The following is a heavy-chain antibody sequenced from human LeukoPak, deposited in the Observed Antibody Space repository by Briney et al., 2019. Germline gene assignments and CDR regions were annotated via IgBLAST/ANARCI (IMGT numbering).Heavy chain of an antibody. Sequence: GESLKISCKGSGYSFTSYWIGWVRQMPGKGLEWTGIIYPGDSDTRYSPSFQGQVTISADKSISTAYLQWSSLKASDTAMYYCARQVYDILTGYQDYFDYWGQGTLVTVSS. D-gene: IGHD3-9*01. CDR3: ARQVYDILTGYQDYFDY. CDR2: IYPGDSDT. V-gene: IGHV5-51*01. CDR1: GYSFTSYW. J-gene: IGHJ4*02.